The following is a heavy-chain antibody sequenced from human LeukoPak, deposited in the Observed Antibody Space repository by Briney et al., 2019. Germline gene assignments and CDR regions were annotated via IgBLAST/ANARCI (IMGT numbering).Heavy chain of an antibody. CDR1: GFTFSSYA. CDR3: AKFLPTHIVVANYYFDY. J-gene: IGHJ4*02. CDR2: ISGSGGST. V-gene: IGHV3-23*01. D-gene: IGHD2-21*01. Sequence: GGSLRLSCAASGFTFSSYAMSWVRQAPGKGLEWVSAISGSGGSTHYADSVKGRFTISRDNSKNTLYLQMNSLRAEDTAVYYCAKFLPTHIVVANYYFDYWGQGTLVTVSS.